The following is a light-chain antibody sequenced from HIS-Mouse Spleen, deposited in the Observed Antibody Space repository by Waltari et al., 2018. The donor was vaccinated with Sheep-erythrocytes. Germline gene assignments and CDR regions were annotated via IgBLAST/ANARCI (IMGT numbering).Light chain of an antibody. Sequence: DIVMTQSPDSLAVSLGERATINCKSSQSVLYSSNNKNYLAWYQQKPGQPPKLLIYWASTRESGVPYRFSGSGSGTDFTLTISSLQAEDGAVYYCQQYYSTLTFGGGTKVEIK. J-gene: IGKJ4*01. CDR3: QQYYSTLT. V-gene: IGKV4-1*01. CDR2: WAS. CDR1: QSVLYSSNNKNY.